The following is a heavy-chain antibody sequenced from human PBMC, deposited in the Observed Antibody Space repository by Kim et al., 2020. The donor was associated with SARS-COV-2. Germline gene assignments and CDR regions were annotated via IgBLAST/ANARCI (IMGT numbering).Heavy chain of an antibody. Sequence: NTRYSQKFQARVRMNKATSATTAYLELSGLRSEDAAVYYCAREAVAGSFDYWGQGTLVTVSS. D-gene: IGHD6-19*01. CDR2: NT. V-gene: IGHV1-3*01. CDR3: AREAVAGSFDY. J-gene: IGHJ4*02.